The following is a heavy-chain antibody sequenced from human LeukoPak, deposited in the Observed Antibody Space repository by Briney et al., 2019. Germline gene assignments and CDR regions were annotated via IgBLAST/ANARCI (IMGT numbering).Heavy chain of an antibody. D-gene: IGHD4-23*01. CDR1: GGSLSNYY. CDR2: IYPSGST. Sequence: PSETLSLTCTVSGGSLSNYYWSWIRHPAGKGLEWIGRIYPSGSTSYNPSLESRVTMSVDTSKNQFSLKLSSVTAADTAVYYCARYRGNSNGGFDPWGQGTLVTVSS. V-gene: IGHV4-4*07. CDR3: ARYRGNSNGGFDP. J-gene: IGHJ5*02.